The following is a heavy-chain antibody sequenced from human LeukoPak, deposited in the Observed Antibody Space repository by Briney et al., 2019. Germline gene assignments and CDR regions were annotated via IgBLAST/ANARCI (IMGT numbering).Heavy chain of an antibody. Sequence: PSETLSLTCTVSGTSISTYYWSWIRQPPGKRLEWIGYVYHSGTTNYSPSLKSRVTMSVDTSKNQFSLKLSSVTAADTAVYYCARGRDGYMGWGQGTLVTVSS. CDR1: GTSISTYY. J-gene: IGHJ4*02. D-gene: IGHD5-24*01. CDR3: ARGRDGYMG. CDR2: VYHSGTT. V-gene: IGHV4-59*01.